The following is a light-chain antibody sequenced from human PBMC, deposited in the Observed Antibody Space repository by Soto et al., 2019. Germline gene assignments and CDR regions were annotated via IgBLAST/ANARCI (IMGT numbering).Light chain of an antibody. CDR2: DVN. CDR3: SSYTISSTYV. J-gene: IGLJ1*01. CDR1: SSDVGSYNR. V-gene: IGLV2-18*02. Sequence: QSVLTQPPSVSGSPGQSVAISCTGTSSDVGSYNRVSWYQQPPGTAPKLMIYDVNNRPSGVPDRFSGSKSGNTASLTISGLQAEDEADHYCSSYTISSTYVFGTGIKLTVL.